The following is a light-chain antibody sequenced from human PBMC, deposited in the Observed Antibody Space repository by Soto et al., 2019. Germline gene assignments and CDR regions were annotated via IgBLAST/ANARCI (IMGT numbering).Light chain of an antibody. V-gene: IGLV2-14*01. CDR1: ASDVGGYNF. CDR3: SSYTSTDNYV. Sequence: QSVLSHPASVSWSPGHLITISCTGTASDVGGYNFVSWYQQHPANAPKLMIYEVSHRPPWVSYRFSGSKSANTAFLTISGLQAEEEADYYCSSYTSTDNYVFGTGTKVTVL. J-gene: IGLJ1*01. CDR2: EVS.